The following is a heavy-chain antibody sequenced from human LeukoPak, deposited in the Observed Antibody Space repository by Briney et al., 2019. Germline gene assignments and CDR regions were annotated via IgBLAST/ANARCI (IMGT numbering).Heavy chain of an antibody. CDR3: AASPLVTESSSWFHFDY. J-gene: IGHJ4*02. CDR1: GFTFSTYG. CDR2: ISYDGSKK. V-gene: IGHV3-30*03. D-gene: IGHD6-13*01. Sequence: PGGSLRLSCAVSGFTFSTYGMHCVRQAPGKGLERVAAISYDGSKKYYADSVKGRFTISRDKSKNTVYLQMDSLRAEDTAVSYCAASPLVTESSSWFHFDYWGQGTLVTVSS.